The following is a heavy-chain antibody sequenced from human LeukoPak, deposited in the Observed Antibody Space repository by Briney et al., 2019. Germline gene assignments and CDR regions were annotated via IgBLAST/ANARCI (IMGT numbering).Heavy chain of an antibody. CDR3: ARWPFYGGQFWSGYYTHYYGMDV. CDR1: GYTFTSYG. Sequence: GASVKVSCKASGYTFTSYGINWVRQATGQGLEWMGWMNPNSGNTGYAQKFQGRVTMTRNTSISTAYMELSSLRSEDTAVYYCARWPFYGGQFWSGYYTHYYGMDVWGQGTTVTVSS. V-gene: IGHV1-8*01. J-gene: IGHJ6*02. CDR2: MNPNSGNT. D-gene: IGHD3-3*01.